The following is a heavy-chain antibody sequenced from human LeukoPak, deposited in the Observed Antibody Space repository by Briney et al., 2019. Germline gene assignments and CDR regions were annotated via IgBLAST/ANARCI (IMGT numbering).Heavy chain of an antibody. D-gene: IGHD2-21*02. V-gene: IGHV3-21*01. CDR1: GFTFSSYS. CDR3: AKDLEHIVVVTAILNAFDI. J-gene: IGHJ3*02. Sequence: GGSLRLSCAASGFTFSSYSMNWVRQAPGKGLGWVSSISSSSSYIYYADSVKGRFTISRDNAKNSLYLQMNSLRAEDTAVYYCAKDLEHIVVVTAILNAFDIWGQGTMVTVSS. CDR2: ISSSSSYI.